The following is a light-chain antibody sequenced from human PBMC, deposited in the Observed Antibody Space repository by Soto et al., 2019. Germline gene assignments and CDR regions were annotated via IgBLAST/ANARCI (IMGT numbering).Light chain of an antibody. CDR1: SSDVGAYNY. J-gene: IGLJ2*01. CDR2: EVT. Sequence: QSALAQPPSASGSPGQSVTISCTGTSSDVGAYNYVSWYQQHPGKAPKLVIYEVTERPSGVPERFSGSKSGSTASLIVSGLQAEDEALYYCASYAGNNNFVLFGGGTKLTVL. V-gene: IGLV2-8*01. CDR3: ASYAGNNNFVL.